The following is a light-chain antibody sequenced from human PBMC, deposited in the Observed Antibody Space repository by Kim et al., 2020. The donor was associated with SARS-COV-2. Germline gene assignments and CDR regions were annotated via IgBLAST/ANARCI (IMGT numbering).Light chain of an antibody. CDR3: QTWGTGIQV. Sequence: QLVLTQSPSASASLGASVKLTCTLSSRHRNFAIAWHQQQPEKGPRYLMKVNSDGSHNKGDGIPDRFSGSSSGAERHLTISSLQSDDEADYYCQTWGTGIQVFGGGTQLTVL. V-gene: IGLV4-69*01. CDR1: SRHRNFA. CDR2: VNSDGSH. J-gene: IGLJ2*01.